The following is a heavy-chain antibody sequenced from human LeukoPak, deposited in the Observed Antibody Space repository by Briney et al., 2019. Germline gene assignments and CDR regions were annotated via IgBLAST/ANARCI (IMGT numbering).Heavy chain of an antibody. D-gene: IGHD4-17*01. V-gene: IGHV7-4-1*02. CDR1: GYTFTSYA. Sequence: ASVKVSCKASGYTFTSYAMNWVRQAPGQGLEWMGWINTNTGNPTYAQGFTGRFVFSLDTSVSTAYLQISSLKAEDTALYYCARVIPDYGDYIETYYFDYWGQGTLVTVSS. CDR3: ARVIPDYGDYIETYYFDY. J-gene: IGHJ4*02. CDR2: INTNTGNP.